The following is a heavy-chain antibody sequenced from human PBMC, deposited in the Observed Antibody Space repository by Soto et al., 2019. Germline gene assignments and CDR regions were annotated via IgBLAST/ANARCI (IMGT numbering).Heavy chain of an antibody. J-gene: IGHJ4*02. D-gene: IGHD3-10*01. CDR2: LNGGVDGT. V-gene: IGHV1-3*01. CDR1: GFTALSYA. Sequence: QVRLIQSGPEMMQPGASVRVSCTASGFTALSYAFHWVRQAPGQGPEWLGWLNGGVDGTSYSQRLQGRVTISRDTSTNTVYFEVKSLTSEDTAVYYCAREVKGVTSFDYWGQGTLVTVSS. CDR3: AREVKGVTSFDY.